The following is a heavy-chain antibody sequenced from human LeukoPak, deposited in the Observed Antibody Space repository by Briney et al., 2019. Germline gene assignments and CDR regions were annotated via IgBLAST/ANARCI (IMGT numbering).Heavy chain of an antibody. CDR1: GYTFTGYY. D-gene: IGHD1-26*01. CDR2: INPNSGGT. Sequence: ASVKVSCKASGYTFTGYYMHWVRQAPGQGLEWMGWINPNSGGTNYAQKFQGRVTMTEDTSTDTAYMELSSLRSEDTAVYYCATGKWEQYYYYYYMDVWGKGTTVTVSS. CDR3: ATGKWEQYYYYYYMDV. V-gene: IGHV1-2*02. J-gene: IGHJ6*03.